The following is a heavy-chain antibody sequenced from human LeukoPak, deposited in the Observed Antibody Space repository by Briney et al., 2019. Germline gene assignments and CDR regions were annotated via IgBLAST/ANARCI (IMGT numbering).Heavy chain of an antibody. CDR3: AKDRRVVGLDY. J-gene: IGHJ4*02. Sequence: GGSLRLSCAAAGLTFSNYGMHWVHQAPGKGLQWVAYIRYDGRNKYSADSVKGRFTIYRDNSKSTLYLQMNSLRPEDTAVYYCAKDRRVVGLDYWGQGTLVTVSS. CDR1: GLTFSNYG. V-gene: IGHV3-30*02. CDR2: IRYDGRNK. D-gene: IGHD2-15*01.